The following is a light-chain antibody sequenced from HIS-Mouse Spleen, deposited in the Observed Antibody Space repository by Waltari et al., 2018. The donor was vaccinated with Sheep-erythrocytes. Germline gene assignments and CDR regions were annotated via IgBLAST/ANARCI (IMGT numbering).Light chain of an antibody. Sequence: DIVMTQSPLSLPVTPGEPASISCRSSPRLLHRNGYNYLDWYLQKPGQSPQLLIYLGSNRASGVPDRFSGSGSGTDFTLKISRVEAEDVGVYYCMQALQTPRTFGQGTKLEIK. V-gene: IGKV2-28*01. J-gene: IGKJ2*01. CDR3: MQALQTPRT. CDR2: LGS. CDR1: PRLLHRNGYNY.